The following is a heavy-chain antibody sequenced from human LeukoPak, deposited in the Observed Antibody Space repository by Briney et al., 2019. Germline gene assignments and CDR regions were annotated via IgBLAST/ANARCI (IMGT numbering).Heavy chain of an antibody. D-gene: IGHD5-12*01. CDR3: ARDSTWQLDY. J-gene: IGHJ4*02. V-gene: IGHV3-7*03. CDR1: GFTFSTHW. CDR2: IKEDGSVK. Sequence: GGSLRLSCTASGFTFSTHWMTWVRQPPGKGLEWVANIKEDGSVKYYVDSVKGRFTISRDNTKNALYLQMNSLRADDTAVYFCARDSTWQLDYWGQGTLITVSS.